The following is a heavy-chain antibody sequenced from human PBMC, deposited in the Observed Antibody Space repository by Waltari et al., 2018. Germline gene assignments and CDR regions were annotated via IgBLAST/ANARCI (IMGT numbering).Heavy chain of an antibody. V-gene: IGHV4-38-2*01. J-gene: IGHJ4*02. CDR1: GYSISSGYY. CDR2: IYHSGST. CDR3: ARHDDYSFFDY. D-gene: IGHD4-4*01. Sequence: QVQLQESGPGLVKPSETLSLTCAVSGYSISSGYYWGWIRQPPGKGLEWIGSIYHSGSTYYNPSLKSRVTISVDTSKNKFSLKLSSVTAADTAVYYCARHDDYSFFDYWGQGTLVTVSS.